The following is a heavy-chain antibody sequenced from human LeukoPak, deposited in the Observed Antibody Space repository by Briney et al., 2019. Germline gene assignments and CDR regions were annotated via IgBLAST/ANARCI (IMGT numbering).Heavy chain of an antibody. J-gene: IGHJ4*02. CDR1: GYSISSGYY. V-gene: IGHV4-38-2*02. D-gene: IGHD2-2*01. Sequence: SETLSLTCAVSGYSISSGYYWGWIRPPPGKGLEWIGSIYHSGSTYYNPSLKSRVTISVDTSKNQFSLKLSSVTAADTAVYYCARDSEYQLLRKYYFDYWGQGTLVTVSS. CDR2: IYHSGST. CDR3: ARDSEYQLLRKYYFDY.